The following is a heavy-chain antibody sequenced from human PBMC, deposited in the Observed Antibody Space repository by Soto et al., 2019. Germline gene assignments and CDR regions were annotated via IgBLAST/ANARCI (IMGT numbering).Heavy chain of an antibody. CDR1: GGSFSGYY. Sequence: QVQLQQWGAGLLKLSETLSLTCAVYGGSFSGYYWSWIRQPPGKGLEWVGEINHSGSTSYNPSLTRRVTISGDTSKTQFYLMRSCVTVADTGVYYCATVRRVSIRFVEHGFWSGYRDACDIWGQGTMVTVSS. V-gene: IGHV4-34*01. J-gene: IGHJ3*02. D-gene: IGHD3-3*01. CDR2: INHSGST. CDR3: ATVRRVSIRFVEHGFWSGYRDACDI.